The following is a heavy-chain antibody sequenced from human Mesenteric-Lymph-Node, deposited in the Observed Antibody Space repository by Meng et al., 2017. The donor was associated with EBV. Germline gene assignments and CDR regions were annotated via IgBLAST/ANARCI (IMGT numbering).Heavy chain of an antibody. V-gene: IGHV4-34*01. CDR1: GGSFSGYY. CDR2: INHSGST. Sequence: QGQLQQGGAGLLKPSETLSLTCAVYGGSFSGYYWSWIRQPPGKGLEWIGEINHSGSTNYNPSLKSRVTISVDTSKNQFSLKLSSVTAADTAVYYCARGDTMVQGGFDYWGQGTLVTVSS. J-gene: IGHJ4*02. D-gene: IGHD3-10*01. CDR3: ARGDTMVQGGFDY.